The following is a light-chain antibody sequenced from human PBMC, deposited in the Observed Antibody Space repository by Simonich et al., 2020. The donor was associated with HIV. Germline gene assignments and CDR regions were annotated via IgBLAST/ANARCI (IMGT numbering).Light chain of an antibody. V-gene: IGKV4-1*01. CDR2: WAS. Sequence: DIVMTQSPDSLAVSLGERATINCKSSQSVLYNSNNKNYLAWYQQKPGPPHKLLIYWASTRESGVPDPFSGSGSGTDFTLTISSLQAEDVAVYYCQQYYSSPLTFGGGTKVEIK. J-gene: IGKJ4*01. CDR1: QSVLYNSNNKNY. CDR3: QQYYSSPLT.